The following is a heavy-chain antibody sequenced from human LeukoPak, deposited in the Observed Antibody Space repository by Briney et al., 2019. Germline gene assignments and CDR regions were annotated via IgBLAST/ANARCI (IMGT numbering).Heavy chain of an antibody. J-gene: IGHJ4*02. Sequence: SVKVSCKASGGTFSSYAISWVRQAPGQGLEWMGGIIPIFGTANYAQKFQGRVTITADKSTSTAYMELSSLRSEDTAVYYCARGEQGYYYDSSGYYGLYYWGQGTLVTVSS. CDR3: ARGEQGYYYDSSGYYGLYY. D-gene: IGHD3-22*01. V-gene: IGHV1-69*06. CDR2: IIPIFGTA. CDR1: GGTFSSYA.